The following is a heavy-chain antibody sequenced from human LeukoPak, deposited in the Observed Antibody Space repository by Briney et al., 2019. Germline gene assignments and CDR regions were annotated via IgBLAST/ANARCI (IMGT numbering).Heavy chain of an antibody. V-gene: IGHV4-39*01. D-gene: IGHD6-13*01. CDR1: GGSISSSSYY. CDR3: ARHRIAAAALDY. J-gene: IGHJ4*02. Sequence: SETLSLTCTVSGGSISSSSYYWGWIRQPPGKGLEWIGSIYYSGSTYYNPSLKSRVTISVDTSKNQFSLKLSSVTAADTAVYYCARHRIAAAALDYWGQGTLVTVSS. CDR2: IYYSGST.